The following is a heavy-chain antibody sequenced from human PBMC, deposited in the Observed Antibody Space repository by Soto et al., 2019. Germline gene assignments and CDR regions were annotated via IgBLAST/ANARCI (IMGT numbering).Heavy chain of an antibody. J-gene: IGHJ4*02. CDR3: ARLRDGYNRHTCEY. Sequence: SETLSLTCTVSGGSISSGDYYWSWIHHPPGKGLEWIGYIYYSVSTYYNPSLKSRVTISVDTSKNQFSLKLSSVTAADTAVYYCARLRDGYNRHTCEYWGQGTLVSISS. CDR2: IYYSVST. CDR1: GGSISSGDYY. D-gene: IGHD5-12*01. V-gene: IGHV4-30-4*01.